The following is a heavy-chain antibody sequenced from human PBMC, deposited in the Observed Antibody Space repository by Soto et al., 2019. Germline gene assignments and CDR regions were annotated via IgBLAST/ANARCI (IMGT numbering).Heavy chain of an antibody. CDR2: ISSGSGYI. J-gene: IGHJ4*02. D-gene: IGHD2-8*01. CDR1: GFTFSSYS. V-gene: IGHV3-21*01. Sequence: GGSLRLSCAASGFTFSSYSMNWVRQAPGKGLEWVSSISSGSGYIYYADSVQGRFTISRDNAKNSLYVQMNSLTAEDTAVYYCARDLSTNVTFVYWGQGTLVSVSS. CDR3: ARDLSTNVTFVY.